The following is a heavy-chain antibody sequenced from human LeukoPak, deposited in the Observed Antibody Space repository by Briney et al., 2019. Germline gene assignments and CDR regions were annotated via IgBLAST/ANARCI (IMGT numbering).Heavy chain of an antibody. J-gene: IGHJ4*02. CDR1: GYTFTSYD. CDR3: ARGLGSGTYYGY. Sequence: ASVKVSCKASGYTFTSYDINWVRQATGQGLEWMGMINPSGGNTAYAQKFQGRVTVTRDTSTSTVYMELSSLRSEDTAVYYCARGLGSGTYYGYWGQGTLVTVSS. V-gene: IGHV1-46*01. D-gene: IGHD3-10*01. CDR2: INPSGGNT.